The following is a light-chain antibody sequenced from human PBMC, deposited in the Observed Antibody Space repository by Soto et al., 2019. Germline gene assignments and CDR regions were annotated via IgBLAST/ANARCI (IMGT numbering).Light chain of an antibody. CDR1: QSVSSN. V-gene: IGKV3-15*01. Sequence: EIVMTQSPATLSVSPGERATISCRASQSVSSNLAWYQQKPGQAPRLLIYGASTRATGIPTRFSGSGSGTEFTLTISSLQSEYVAVYYCQQYNNSWTFGQGTKVEIK. CDR3: QQYNNSWT. CDR2: GAS. J-gene: IGKJ1*01.